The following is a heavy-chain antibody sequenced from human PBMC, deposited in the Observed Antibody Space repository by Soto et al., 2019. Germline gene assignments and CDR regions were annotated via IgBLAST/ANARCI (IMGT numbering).Heavy chain of an antibody. J-gene: IGHJ4*02. CDR2: IKSLGDTI. CDR3: VKDRSLAVAGGYYFDH. V-gene: IGHV3-64D*08. CDR1: GFTFNSFG. Sequence: PGGSLRLSCSASGFTFNSFGMHWVRQAPGKGLEFVSAIKSLGDTIYYADSVRGRFIISRDNSENTLYLQMSSLRPEDTAVYYCVKDRSLAVAGGYYFDHWGQGTQVTVSS. D-gene: IGHD6-19*01.